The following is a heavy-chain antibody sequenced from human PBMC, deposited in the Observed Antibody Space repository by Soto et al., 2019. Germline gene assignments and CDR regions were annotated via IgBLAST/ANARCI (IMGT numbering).Heavy chain of an antibody. D-gene: IGHD6-19*01. V-gene: IGHV4-4*02. J-gene: IGHJ4*02. CDR3: ARVSVAGTRFDY. CDR1: GGSISSSNW. CDR2: IYHSGST. Sequence: QVQLQESGPGLVKPSGTLSLTCAVSGGSISSSNWWSWVRQPPGKGLEWIGEIYHSGSTTYNPSLKSRVTISVDKSNHQFSMKLSSVTAADTAVYYCARVSVAGTRFDYWGQGTLVTVSS.